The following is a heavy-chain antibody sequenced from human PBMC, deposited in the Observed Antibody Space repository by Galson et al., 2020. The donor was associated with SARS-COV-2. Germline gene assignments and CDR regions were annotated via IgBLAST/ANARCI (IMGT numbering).Heavy chain of an antibody. CDR2: IKSKTDGGTT. CDR3: TTDSPNVLLWFGEYIFFAY. J-gene: IGHJ4*02. D-gene: IGHD3-10*01. V-gene: IGHV3-15*01. Sequence: GGSLRLSCAASGFTFSNAWMSWVRQAPGKGLEWVGRIKSKTDGGTTDYAAPVNGRFTISRDDSKNTLYLQMNSLKTEDTAVYYCTTDSPNVLLWFGEYIFFAYWGQGTLVTVSS. CDR1: GFTFSNAW.